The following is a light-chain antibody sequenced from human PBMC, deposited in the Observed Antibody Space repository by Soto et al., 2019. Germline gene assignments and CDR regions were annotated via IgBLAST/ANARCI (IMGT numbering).Light chain of an antibody. CDR2: AVS. CDR3: TSYTSSSTPYV. CDR1: RSDVGAYNY. V-gene: IGLV2-14*01. Sequence: QSALTQPASVSGSPGQSITISCNGSRSDVGAYNYVSWYQHHPSKVPKLIIYAVSNRPSGVSNRFSGSKSANTASLTISGLQAEDEAEYYCTSYTSSSTPYVFGTGTKVTVL. J-gene: IGLJ1*01.